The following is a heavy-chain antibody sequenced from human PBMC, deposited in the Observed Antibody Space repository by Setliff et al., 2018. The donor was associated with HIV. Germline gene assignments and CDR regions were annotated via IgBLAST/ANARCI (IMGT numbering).Heavy chain of an antibody. D-gene: IGHD6-13*01. Sequence: TSETLSLTCTVSGGSVSRSSYYLGWIRQPPGKGLEWIGSIYYSGSTYYNPSLKSRVTISVDTSKNQFSLKLSSVTAADTAVYYCARLRQQLNAFDIWGQGTMVTVSS. V-gene: IGHV4-39*01. CDR2: IYYSGST. CDR1: GGSVSRSSYY. J-gene: IGHJ3*02. CDR3: ARLRQQLNAFDI.